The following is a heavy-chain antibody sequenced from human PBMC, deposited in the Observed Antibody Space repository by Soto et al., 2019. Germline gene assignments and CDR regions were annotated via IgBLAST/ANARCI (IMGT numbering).Heavy chain of an antibody. J-gene: IGHJ4*02. CDR2: ISYDGSNK. CDR1: GFTFSSYA. Sequence: QVQLVESGGGVVQPGRSLRLSCAASGFTFSSYAMHWVRQAPGKGLEWVAVISYDGSNKYYADYVKGRFTISRDNSKNARYLQMNSLRAEDTAVYYCARVPSSSGRAHFDYWGQGTLVTVSS. D-gene: IGHD2-15*01. V-gene: IGHV3-30-3*01. CDR3: ARVPSSSGRAHFDY.